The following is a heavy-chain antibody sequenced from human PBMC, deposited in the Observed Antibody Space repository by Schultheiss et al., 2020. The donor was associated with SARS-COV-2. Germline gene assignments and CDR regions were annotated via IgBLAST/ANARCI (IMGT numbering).Heavy chain of an antibody. J-gene: IGHJ4*02. Sequence: ASVKVSCKASGYTFTSYDINWVRQATGQGLEWMGWMNPNSGNTGYAQKFQGRVTMTRNTSISTAYMELSSLRSEDTAVYYCAKWGYYGDYVDYWGQGTLVTVSS. CDR1: GYTFTSYD. CDR3: AKWGYYGDYVDY. D-gene: IGHD4-17*01. V-gene: IGHV1-8*01. CDR2: MNPNSGNT.